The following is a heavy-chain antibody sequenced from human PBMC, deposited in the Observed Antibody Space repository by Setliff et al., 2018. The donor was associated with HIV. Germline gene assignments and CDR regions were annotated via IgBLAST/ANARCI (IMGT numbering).Heavy chain of an antibody. CDR3: VKEDITYDS. V-gene: IGHV3-30*02. Sequence: LRLSCAASGFTFSHFGMHWVRQAPGKGLEWVTFIQYDGNNEYYADSVKGRFTISRDNAKNMLYLQMNSLRPEDTAVYYCVKEDITYDSWGQGTLVTVSS. CDR2: IQYDGNNE. D-gene: IGHD2-15*01. CDR1: GFTFSHFG. J-gene: IGHJ4*02.